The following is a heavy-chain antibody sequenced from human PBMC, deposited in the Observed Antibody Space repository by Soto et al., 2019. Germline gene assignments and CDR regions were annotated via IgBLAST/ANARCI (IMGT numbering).Heavy chain of an antibody. CDR2: IWYDGSNK. CDR1: GFTFSSYG. J-gene: IGHJ6*02. CDR3: ARDPVDTDYYYYGMDV. Sequence: PGGSLRLSCAASGFTFSSYGMHWVRQAPGKGLEWVAVIWYDGSNKYYADSVKGRFTISRDNPKNTLYLQMNSLRAEDTAVYYCARDPVDTDYYYYGMDVWGQGTTVTVSS. D-gene: IGHD5-18*01. V-gene: IGHV3-33*01.